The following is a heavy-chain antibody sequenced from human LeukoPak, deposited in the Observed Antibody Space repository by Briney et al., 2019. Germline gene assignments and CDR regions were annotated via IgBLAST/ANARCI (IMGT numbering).Heavy chain of an antibody. CDR1: GFTFSSYW. J-gene: IGHJ6*03. CDR3: ARALRYFDWSDYYYYYMDV. Sequence: GGSLRLSCAASGFTFSSYWMSWVRQAPGKGLEWVANIKQDGSEKYYVDSVKGRFTISRDNAKNSLYLQMNSLRAEDTAVYYCARALRYFDWSDYYYYYMDVWGKGTTVTISS. CDR2: IKQDGSEK. D-gene: IGHD3-9*01. V-gene: IGHV3-7*01.